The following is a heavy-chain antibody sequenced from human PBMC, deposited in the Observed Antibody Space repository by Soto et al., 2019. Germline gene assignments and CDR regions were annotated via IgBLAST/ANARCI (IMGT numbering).Heavy chain of an antibody. CDR3: ARQPRFDY. V-gene: IGHV5-51*01. CDR1: GFSFSSYW. Sequence: PGESLKISCKGSGFSFSSYWIGWVRQMPGKSLEWLGIIYPDDSDTRYSPSFQGQVTISADKSISTAYLQWSSLKASDTAMYYCARQPRFDYWGQGPLVTVSS. CDR2: IYPDDSDT. J-gene: IGHJ4*02.